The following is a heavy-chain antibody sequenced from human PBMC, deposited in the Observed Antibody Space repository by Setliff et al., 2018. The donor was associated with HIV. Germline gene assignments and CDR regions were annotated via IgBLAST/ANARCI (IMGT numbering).Heavy chain of an antibody. Sequence: SETLSLTCTVSGGSISSSSYYWGWIRQPPGKGLEWIGSMYYSGSTCYTPSLKSRITISLDTSKNQSSLRMRSVTAADTAVYYCARVFVDTAVLRVLEYYFDSWGRGTLVTVSS. J-gene: IGHJ4*02. V-gene: IGHV4-39*07. CDR3: ARVFVDTAVLRVLEYYFDS. D-gene: IGHD5-18*01. CDR2: MYYSGST. CDR1: GGSISSSSYY.